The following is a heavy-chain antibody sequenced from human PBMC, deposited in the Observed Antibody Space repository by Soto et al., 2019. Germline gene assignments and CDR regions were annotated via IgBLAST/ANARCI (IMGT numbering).Heavy chain of an antibody. CDR3: ASGSMIVVVPTSNYYYGMDV. J-gene: IGHJ6*02. D-gene: IGHD3-22*01. CDR1: GYSFTSYW. CDR2: IDPSDSYT. Sequence: LGESLKISCKGSGYSFTSYWISWVRQMPGKGLEWMGRIDPSDSYTNYSPSFQGHVTISADKSISTAYLQWSSLKASDTAMYYCASGSMIVVVPTSNYYYGMDVWGQGTTVTVSS. V-gene: IGHV5-10-1*01.